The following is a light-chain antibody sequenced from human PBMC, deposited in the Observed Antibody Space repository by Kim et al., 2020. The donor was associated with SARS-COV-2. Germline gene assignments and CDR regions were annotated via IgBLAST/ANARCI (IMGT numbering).Light chain of an antibody. CDR2: TAT. CDR1: RRISNY. V-gene: IGKV1-39*01. Sequence: AYIGDSVTSSCRASRRISNYVDWYQHKPGKAPNLLIHTATRLQSGVPSRFSGSGSGTDFALTISSLQPEDFATYYCQQSYTSPTTFGQGTRLEIK. CDR3: QQSYTSPTT. J-gene: IGKJ5*01.